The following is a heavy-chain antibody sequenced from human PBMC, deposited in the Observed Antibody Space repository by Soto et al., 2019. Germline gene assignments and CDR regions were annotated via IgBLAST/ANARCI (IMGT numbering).Heavy chain of an antibody. CDR3: ARVWGGAFDI. V-gene: IGHV4-59*01. Sequence: QVQLQEPGPGLVKPSETLSLTCTVSGGSISSYYWSWIRQPPGKGLEWIGYIYYSGSTNCNPSLKSRVTISVDTSKKQFSLKLSSVTAADTAVYYCARVWGGAFDIWGQGTMVTVSS. CDR1: GGSISSYY. J-gene: IGHJ3*02. D-gene: IGHD3-10*01. CDR2: IYYSGST.